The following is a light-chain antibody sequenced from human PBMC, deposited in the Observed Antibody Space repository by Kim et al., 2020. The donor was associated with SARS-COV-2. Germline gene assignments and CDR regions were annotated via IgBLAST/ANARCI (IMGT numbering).Light chain of an antibody. CDR3: SAWDDGLDGFV. J-gene: IGLJ1*01. CDR2: SDD. CDR1: SSNLGRFL. V-gene: IGLV1-44*01. Sequence: QSVLTQPPSVSGTPGQRVTISCSGSSSNLGRFLVNWYQHLPGTAPTLLTNSDDQRPSGVPDRFSGSKSGASASLAISGLRSEDEGDYYCSAWDDGLDGFVFGTGTKVTVL.